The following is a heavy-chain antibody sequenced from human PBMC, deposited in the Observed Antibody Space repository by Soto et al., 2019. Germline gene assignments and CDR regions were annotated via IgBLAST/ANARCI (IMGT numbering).Heavy chain of an antibody. J-gene: IGHJ4*02. CDR3: ARSPSNTWYGRYFDY. D-gene: IGHD6-13*01. CDR1: GFTFSSYA. Sequence: QVQVVESGGGVVQPGTSLRLSCAASGFTFSSYAMHWVRQSPGKGLEWVAVISNDGIRKYYADSVKGRITIARDNSKNTVYLQMNSLRAEDTAVYYCARSPSNTWYGRYFDYWGQGTLVTVSS. V-gene: IGHV3-30-3*01. CDR2: ISNDGIRK.